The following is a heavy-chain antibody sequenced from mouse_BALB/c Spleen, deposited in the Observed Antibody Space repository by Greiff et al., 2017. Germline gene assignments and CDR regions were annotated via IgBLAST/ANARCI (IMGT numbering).Heavy chain of an antibody. J-gene: IGHJ3*01. Sequence: QVQLKESGPGLVQPSQSLSITCTVSGFSLTSYGVHWVRQSPGKGLEWLGVIWSGGSTDYNAAFISRLSISKDNSKSQVFFKMNSLQANDTAIYYCARGLGQGSWFAYWGQGTLVTVSA. D-gene: IGHD4-1*01. CDR3: ARGLGQGSWFAY. CDR1: GFSLTSYG. CDR2: IWSGGST. V-gene: IGHV2-2*02.